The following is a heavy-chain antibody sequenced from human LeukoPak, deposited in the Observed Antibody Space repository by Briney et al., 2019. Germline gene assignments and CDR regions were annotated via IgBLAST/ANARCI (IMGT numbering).Heavy chain of an antibody. V-gene: IGHV3-21*01. J-gene: IGHJ3*02. CDR3: ARNQFIHAFDI. D-gene: IGHD5-24*01. CDR1: GFTFSSFS. Sequence: GGSLRLSCAASGFTFSSFSMNWVRQAPGKGLEWVSSIYSTTTYIYYADSVKGRFTISRDNAENSLYLQMNSLRAEDTAVYYCARNQFIHAFDIWGQGTMVTVSS. CDR2: IYSTTTYI.